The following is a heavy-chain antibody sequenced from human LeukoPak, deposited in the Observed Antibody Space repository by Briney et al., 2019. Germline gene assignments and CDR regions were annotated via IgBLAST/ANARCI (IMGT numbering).Heavy chain of an antibody. J-gene: IGHJ4*02. V-gene: IGHV3-53*01. CDR1: GFTVSSNY. CDR3: ARGRRTIFGVVIIPQGYYFDY. CDR2: IYSGGST. Sequence: GGSLRLSCAASGFTVSSNYMSWVRQAPGKGLEWASVIYSGGSTYYADSVKGRFTISRDNSKNTLYLQMNSLRAEDTAVYYCARGRRTIFGVVIIPQGYYFDYWGQGTLVTVSS. D-gene: IGHD3-3*01.